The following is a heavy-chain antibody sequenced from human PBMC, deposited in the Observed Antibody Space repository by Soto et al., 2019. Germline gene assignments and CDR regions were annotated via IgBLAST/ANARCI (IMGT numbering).Heavy chain of an antibody. CDR1: GGSISSYY. V-gene: IGHV4-59*01. CDR3: ARDMSAYCCGDCYSDPNWYFDL. D-gene: IGHD2-21*02. Sequence: QVQLQESGPGLVKPSETLSLTCTVSGGSISSYYWSWIRQPPGKGLEWLGYIYYSGTTNYNPSLKRRVTISVETSKNQFSLKLSSVTAADTAVYYCARDMSAYCCGDCYSDPNWYFDLWGRGTLVTVSS. CDR2: IYYSGTT. J-gene: IGHJ2*01.